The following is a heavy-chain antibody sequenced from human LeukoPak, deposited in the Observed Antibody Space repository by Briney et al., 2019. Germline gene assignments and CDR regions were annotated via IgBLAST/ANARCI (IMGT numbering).Heavy chain of an antibody. V-gene: IGHV3-11*06. CDR3: ARVRDYDILTGYNDAFDI. CDR2: ISSSSSYT. D-gene: IGHD3-9*01. J-gene: IGHJ3*02. Sequence: GGSLRLSCAASGFTFSDYYMSWIRQAPGKGLEWVSYISSSSSYTNYADSVKGRFTISRDNAKNSLYLQMNSLRAKDTAVYYCARVRDYDILTGYNDAFDIWGQGTMVTVSS. CDR1: GFTFSDYY.